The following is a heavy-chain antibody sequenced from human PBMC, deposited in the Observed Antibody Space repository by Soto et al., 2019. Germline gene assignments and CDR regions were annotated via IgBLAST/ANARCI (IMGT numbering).Heavy chain of an antibody. CDR1: GGSISSYY. CDR2: IYYSGST. D-gene: IGHD2-2*01. Sequence: SSETLSLTCTVSGGSISSYYWSWIRQPPGKGQEWIGYIYYSGSTNYNPSLKSRVTISVDTSKNQFSLKLSSVTAADTAVYYCARVVVSAGYYYYYKMDVWGQGTTVTVSS. V-gene: IGHV4-59*01. J-gene: IGHJ6*02. CDR3: ARVVVSAGYYYYYKMDV.